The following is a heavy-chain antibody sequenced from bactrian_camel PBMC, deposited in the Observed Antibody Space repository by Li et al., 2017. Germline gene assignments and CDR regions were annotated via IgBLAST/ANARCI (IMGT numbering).Heavy chain of an antibody. D-gene: IGHD6*01. J-gene: IGHJ4*01. V-gene: IGHV3S63*01. Sequence: QLVESGGGSVQAGGSLRLSCTISGFIDDDSDMGWFRQATGKQREGVACIDTDGTAFYADSVKGRATISKDNTKDVLYLQMNSLKAEDTAMYYCAADNPDECSWTRGGGFPDEWNYEGQGTQVTVS. CDR2: IDTDGTA. CDR1: GFIDDDSD. CDR3: AADNPDECSWTRGGGFPDEWNY.